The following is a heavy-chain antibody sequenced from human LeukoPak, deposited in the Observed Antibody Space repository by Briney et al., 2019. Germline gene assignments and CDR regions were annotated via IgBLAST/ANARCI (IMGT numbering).Heavy chain of an antibody. V-gene: IGHV1-46*01. CDR3: ARGDSLEYYYDSSGYYRDY. CDR2: INPSGGST. J-gene: IGHJ4*02. D-gene: IGHD3-22*01. Sequence: GASVKVSCKASGYTFTGYYMHWVRQAPGQGLEWMGIINPSGGSTSYAQKFQGRVTMTRDTSTSAVYMELSSLRSEETAVYYCARGDSLEYYYDSSGYYRDYWGQGTLVTVSS. CDR1: GYTFTGYY.